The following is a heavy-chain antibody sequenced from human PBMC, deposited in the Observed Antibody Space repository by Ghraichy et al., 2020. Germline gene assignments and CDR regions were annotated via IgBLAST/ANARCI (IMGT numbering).Heavy chain of an antibody. D-gene: IGHD6-6*01. CDR3: AREGRDSSSVLDY. V-gene: IGHV3-48*02. CDR1: GFTFSSYS. Sequence: LSLTCAASGFTFSSYSMNWVRQAPGKGLEWVSYISSSSSTIYYADSVKGRFTISRDNAKNSLYLQMNSLRDEDTAVYYCAREGRDSSSVLDYWGQGTLVTVSS. CDR2: ISSSSSTI. J-gene: IGHJ4*02.